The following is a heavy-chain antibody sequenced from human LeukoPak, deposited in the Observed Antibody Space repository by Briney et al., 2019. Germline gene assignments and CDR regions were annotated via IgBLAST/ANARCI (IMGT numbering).Heavy chain of an antibody. CDR2: IYYSGQT. CDR3: ARHSFGHLFDN. CDR1: VDPISSYY. Sequence: KSSETLSLTCTGSVDPISSYYWSWIRQPPAKVLEWIGYIYYSGQTNYNPSLKSRVTISLDTSKSQFSLKLSSMTAADTAVYYCARHSFGHLFDNWGQGTLVTVSS. D-gene: IGHD5-18*01. J-gene: IGHJ4*02. V-gene: IGHV4-59*01.